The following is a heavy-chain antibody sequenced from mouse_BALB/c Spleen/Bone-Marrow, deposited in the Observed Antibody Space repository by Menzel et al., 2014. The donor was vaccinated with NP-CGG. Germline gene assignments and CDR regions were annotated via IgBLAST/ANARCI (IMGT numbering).Heavy chain of an antibody. J-gene: IGHJ4*01. CDR2: IDPENGDT. Sequence: EVQLQQSGAELVRSGASVKLSCTASGFNIKDYYMHWVKQRPEQGLEWIGWIDPENGDTEYAPKFQGKATITADTSSNTAYLQLSSPTSEDTAVYYGNARDYRNEGYAMDYWGQGTSVTVSS. D-gene: IGHD2-14*01. CDR3: NARDYRNEGYAMDY. CDR1: GFNIKDYY. V-gene: IGHV14-4*02.